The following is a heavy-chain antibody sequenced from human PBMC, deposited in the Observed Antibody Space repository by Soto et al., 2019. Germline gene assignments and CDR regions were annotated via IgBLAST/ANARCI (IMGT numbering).Heavy chain of an antibody. D-gene: IGHD2-15*01. CDR2: IDNSGTIK. V-gene: IGHV3-11*01. Sequence: LXLSCAASGFTCSDYYMTWIRQAPGKGLEWVSYIDNSGTIKYYADSVKGRFTISRDNTKNSLSLQMNSLGAEDTAIYYCARIEGDCSGGSCYSGGFDYWGQGALVTVSS. J-gene: IGHJ4*02. CDR1: GFTCSDYY. CDR3: ARIEGDCSGGSCYSGGFDY.